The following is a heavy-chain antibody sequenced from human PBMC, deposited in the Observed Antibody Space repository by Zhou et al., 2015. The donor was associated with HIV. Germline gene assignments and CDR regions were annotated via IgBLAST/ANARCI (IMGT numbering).Heavy chain of an antibody. Sequence: QVQLVQSGAEVKKPGASVKVSCKASGYTFTGYYMHWVRQAPGQGLEWMGWINPNSGGTNYAQKFQGRVTMTRDTSISTAYMELSRLRSDDTAVYYCARRAGRRATVTTPTPTYYFDYWGQGTLVTVSS. CDR3: ARRAGRRATVTTPTPTYYFDY. V-gene: IGHV1-2*02. J-gene: IGHJ4*02. CDR2: INPNSGGT. D-gene: IGHD4-17*01. CDR1: GYTFTGYY.